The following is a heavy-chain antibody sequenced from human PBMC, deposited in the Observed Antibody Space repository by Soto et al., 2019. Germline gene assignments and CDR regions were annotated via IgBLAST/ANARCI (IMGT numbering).Heavy chain of an antibody. J-gene: IGHJ6*02. D-gene: IGHD2-2*01. CDR1: GFTFSSYR. CDR3: ARDKGVVPAAMDAYYYYGMDV. CDR2: ISSSSSYI. V-gene: IGHV3-21*01. Sequence: GSLRLSCAACGFTFSSYRMNWVRQAPGKGLEWVSSISSSSSYIYYADSVKGRFTISRDNAKNSLYLQMNSLRAEDTAVYYCARDKGVVPAAMDAYYYYGMDVWGQGTTVTVSS.